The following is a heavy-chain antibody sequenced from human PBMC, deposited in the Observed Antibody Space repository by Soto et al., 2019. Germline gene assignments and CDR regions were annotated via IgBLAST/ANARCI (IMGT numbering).Heavy chain of an antibody. CDR2: ITSSDNT. D-gene: IGHD3-10*01. CDR1: GFTFSSYA. Sequence: GGSLRLSCAASGFTFSSYAMSWVRQAPGKGLEWVSSITSSDNTYYADSVKGRFTISRDTSKNTLYLQMNSLRAEDTAVYYCAKHRGSTTMVRGVIVSYNWFDPWGQGTLVTVSS. V-gene: IGHV3-23*01. J-gene: IGHJ5*02. CDR3: AKHRGSTTMVRGVIVSYNWFDP.